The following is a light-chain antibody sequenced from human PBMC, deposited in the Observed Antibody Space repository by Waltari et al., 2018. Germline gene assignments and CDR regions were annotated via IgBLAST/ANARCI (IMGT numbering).Light chain of an antibody. CDR1: QSVSSSY. J-gene: IGKJ1*01. Sequence: EMVLTQSPRTLSLSRGERATFSCRASQSVSSSYLAWYQQKPGQAPRLLIYGASSRATGIPDRFSGSGSGTDFTLTISRLEPEDFAVYYCQQYGSSPWTFGQGTKVEIK. CDR2: GAS. CDR3: QQYGSSPWT. V-gene: IGKV3-20*01.